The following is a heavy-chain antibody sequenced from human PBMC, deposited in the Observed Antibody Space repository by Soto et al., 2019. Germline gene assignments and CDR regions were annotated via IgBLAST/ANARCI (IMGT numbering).Heavy chain of an antibody. CDR3: ARDLYGEGYYYYYGMDV. V-gene: IGHV1-69*13. J-gene: IGHJ6*02. D-gene: IGHD4-17*01. CDR2: IIPIFGTA. Sequence: ASVKVSCKASGGTFSSYAISWVRQAPGQGLEWMGGIIPIFGTANYAQKFQGRVTITADESTSTAYMELSSLRSEDTAVYYCARDLYGEGYYYYYGMDVRGQGTTVTVSS. CDR1: GGTFSSYA.